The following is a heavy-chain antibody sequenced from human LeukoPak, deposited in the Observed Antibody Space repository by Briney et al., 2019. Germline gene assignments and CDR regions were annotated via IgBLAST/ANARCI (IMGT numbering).Heavy chain of an antibody. J-gene: IGHJ3*02. V-gene: IGHV3-53*01. D-gene: IGHD4-17*01. CDR2: IYSGGTT. CDR3: ARDYGDYGRQI. Sequence: GGSLRLSCAASGFIVSSNYMNWVRQAPWKGLEWVSVIYSGGTTYYADSVKGRFTISRDNSKNTMYLQMNSLRAEDTAVYYCARDYGDYGRQIWGQGTMVTVSS. CDR1: GFIVSSNY.